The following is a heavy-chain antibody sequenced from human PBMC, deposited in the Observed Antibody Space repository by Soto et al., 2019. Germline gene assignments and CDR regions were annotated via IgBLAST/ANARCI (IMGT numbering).Heavy chain of an antibody. CDR2: INHSGGT. Sequence: SETLSLTCVVHSGSFSGYYWSWIRQPPGKGLEWIGEINHSGGTNYNPSLKSRATISVDTSKNLFSLELSSVTAADTAVYYCARGNWNYFYYYSHLDVWGKGTTVNVSS. J-gene: IGHJ6*03. CDR1: SGSFSGYY. D-gene: IGHD1-7*01. V-gene: IGHV4-34*01. CDR3: ARGNWNYFYYYSHLDV.